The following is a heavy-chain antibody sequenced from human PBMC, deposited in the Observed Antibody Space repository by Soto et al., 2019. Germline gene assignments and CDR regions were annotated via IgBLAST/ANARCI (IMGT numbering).Heavy chain of an antibody. J-gene: IGHJ4*02. Sequence: GGSLRLSCAASGFTFSTYTMNWVRQAPGKGLEWVAGIFPGGSTYYANSVKGRFTISRDHSQSSVFLQMSSLRDEDTAVYYCAKGKDGSGWTFDYWGQGTLVTVSS. V-gene: IGHV3-23*03. CDR1: GFTFSTYT. CDR3: AKGKDGSGWTFDY. CDR2: IFPGGST. D-gene: IGHD6-19*01.